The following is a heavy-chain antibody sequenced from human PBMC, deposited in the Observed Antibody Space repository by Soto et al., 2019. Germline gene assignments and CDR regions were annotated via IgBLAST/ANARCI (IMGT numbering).Heavy chain of an antibody. J-gene: IGHJ6*03. CDR1: GFTFTSSS. V-gene: IGHV1-58*02. CDR3: AANGYYDILTGYPYYYYYYMDV. Sequence: APEKVSCKASGFTFTSSSMQWVRQARGQRLEWIGWIVVGSGNTNYAQKFQERVTITRDMSTSTAYMELSSLRSEDTAVYYCAANGYYDILTGYPYYYYYYMDVWGKGTTVTGSS. CDR2: IVVGSGNT. D-gene: IGHD3-9*01.